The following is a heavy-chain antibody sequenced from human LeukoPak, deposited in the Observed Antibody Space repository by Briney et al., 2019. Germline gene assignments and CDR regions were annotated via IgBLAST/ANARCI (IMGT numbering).Heavy chain of an antibody. CDR1: GGSISSYY. V-gene: IGHV4-59*01. Sequence: PSETLSLTCTVSGGSISSYYWSWIRQPPGKGLEWIGYIYYSGSTNYHPSLKSRVTISVDTPKNQFSLKLSSVTAADTAVYYCGRGRVAKLDYWGQGTLVTVSS. CDR2: IYYSGST. D-gene: IGHD6-13*01. CDR3: GRGRVAKLDY. J-gene: IGHJ4*02.